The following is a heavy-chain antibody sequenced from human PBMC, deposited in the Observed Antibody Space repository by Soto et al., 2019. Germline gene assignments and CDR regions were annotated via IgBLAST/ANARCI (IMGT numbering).Heavy chain of an antibody. J-gene: IGHJ3*02. CDR3: AREFGELDYSSSSDAFYI. D-gene: IGHD6-6*01. CDR2: IYYSGTT. Sequence: QVQLQESGPGLVKPSQTLSLTCTVSGGSISSGDYYWSWVRQPPGKGLEWIAYIYYSGTTYYNPSRKGRVTMSRDTSKDQFSLKLESVTAADTAVYYGAREFGELDYSSSSDAFYIWGQGTMVTVSS. V-gene: IGHV4-30-4*01. CDR1: GGSISSGDYY.